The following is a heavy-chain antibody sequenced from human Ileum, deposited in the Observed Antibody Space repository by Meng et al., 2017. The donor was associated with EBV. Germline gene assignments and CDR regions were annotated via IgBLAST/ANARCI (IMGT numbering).Heavy chain of an antibody. CDR1: GYAFTNYI. Sequence: QVQLHEYGAEVKKPGDTEKMSCKTAGYAFTNYILHWVRQAPGQRLEWKGWINTGISYTKYSQNFQARVTITGDTSATTGYMELSSLRSEDTAVYYCVRGPPVGVPGPGDYWGQGTLVTVSS. D-gene: IGHD2-21*01. J-gene: IGHJ4*02. CDR3: VRGPPVGVPGPGDY. V-gene: IGHV1-3*04. CDR2: INTGISYT.